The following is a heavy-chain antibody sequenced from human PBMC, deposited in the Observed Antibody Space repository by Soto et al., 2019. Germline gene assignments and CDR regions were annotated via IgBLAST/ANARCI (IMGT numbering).Heavy chain of an antibody. CDR2: IGGSGDST. Sequence: EVQLLESGGGLVQPGGSLRLSCAASGFTFSSYAMSWVRQAPGKGLEWASAIGGSGDSTYYADSVKGRFTISRDNSKNTLYLQVNSLRAEDTAVYYCAKVLDASMVVNGYLYWGQGTLVTVSS. CDR3: AKVLDASMVVNGYLY. V-gene: IGHV3-23*01. J-gene: IGHJ4*02. D-gene: IGHD5-18*01. CDR1: GFTFSSYA.